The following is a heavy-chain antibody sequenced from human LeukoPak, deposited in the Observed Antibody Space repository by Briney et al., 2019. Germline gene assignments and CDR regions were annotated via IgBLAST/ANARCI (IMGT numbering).Heavy chain of an antibody. CDR2: IHWDDDK. Sequence: SGPTLVKPTQTLTLTCTVSGFSLSTFGEGVGWIRQPPGKALEWLALIHWDDDKRYSPSLKSRLTITRDASKNQVVLTMTNMDPVDTATYYCAHRRGEGHSVTGYSNSYFDSWGQGTLVTVSS. J-gene: IGHJ4*02. CDR1: GFSLSTFGEG. V-gene: IGHV2-5*02. D-gene: IGHD3-9*01. CDR3: AHRRGEGHSVTGYSNSYFDS.